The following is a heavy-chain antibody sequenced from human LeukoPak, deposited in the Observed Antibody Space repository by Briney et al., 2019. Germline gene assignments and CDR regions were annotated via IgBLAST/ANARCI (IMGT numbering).Heavy chain of an antibody. V-gene: IGHV4-38-2*02. CDR1: GYSLSSGYL. J-gene: IGHJ4*02. D-gene: IGHD5-18*01. CDR3: ASSGYSYGYGMDY. CDR2: IDGSGSS. Sequence: PSETLSLTCTVSGYSLSSGYLWGWIRQPPGKGLEWIGSIDGSGSSYYNPSLKSRVIISVDTSRNQFSLKMTSVTAADTAVYYCASSGYSYGYGMDYWGQGTLVTVSS.